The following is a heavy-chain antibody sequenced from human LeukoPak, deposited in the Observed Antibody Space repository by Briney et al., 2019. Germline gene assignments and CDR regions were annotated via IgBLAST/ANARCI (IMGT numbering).Heavy chain of an antibody. J-gene: IGHJ3*02. V-gene: IGHV4-39*01. CDR2: IYYSGST. D-gene: IGHD3-22*01. CDR1: GGSISSSSYY. Sequence: PSETLSLTCTVSGGSISSSSYYWGWIRQPPGKGLEWIGSIYYSGSTYYNPSLKSGVTISIDTSKNQFSLKLSSVTAADTAVYYCVRDSSGVDDAFDIWGQGTMVTVSS. CDR3: VRDSSGVDDAFDI.